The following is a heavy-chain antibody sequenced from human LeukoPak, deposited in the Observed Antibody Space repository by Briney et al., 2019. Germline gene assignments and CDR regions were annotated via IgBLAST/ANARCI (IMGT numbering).Heavy chain of an antibody. V-gene: IGHV4-4*07. J-gene: IGHJ2*01. CDR2: IYTRGST. Sequence: AETLSLTCTVSGRSISSYYWSWIRQPAGKGLEWIGRIYTRGSTNYNPSLKSRVTMSVYTSKYQFSLKLSSVTAAVTAVYYCARGESWIQNFDLWGRGTLVSVSS. CDR3: ARGESWIQNFDL. D-gene: IGHD5-18*01. CDR1: GRSISSYY.